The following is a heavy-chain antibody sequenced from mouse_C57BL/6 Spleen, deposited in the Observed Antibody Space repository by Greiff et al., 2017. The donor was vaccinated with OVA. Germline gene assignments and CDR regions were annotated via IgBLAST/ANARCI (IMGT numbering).Heavy chain of an antibody. CDR3: ARDPFSHYYGSSEDY. CDR1: GYTFTSYW. V-gene: IGHV1-55*01. Sequence: VQLQQPGAELVKPGASVKMSCKASGYTFTSYWITWVKQRPGQGLEWIGDIYPGSGSTNYNEKFKSKATLTVDTSSSTAYMQLSSLTSEDSAVYYCARDPFSHYYGSSEDYWGQGTSVTVSS. D-gene: IGHD1-1*01. CDR2: IYPGSGST. J-gene: IGHJ4*01.